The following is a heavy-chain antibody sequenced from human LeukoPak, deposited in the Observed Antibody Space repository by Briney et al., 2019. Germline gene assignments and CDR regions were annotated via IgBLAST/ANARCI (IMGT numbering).Heavy chain of an antibody. V-gene: IGHV4-30-2*01. CDR2: IYHSGST. Sequence: SQTLSLTCTVSGDVISSGYYWSWIRQPPGKGLEWIGYIYHSGSTYYNPSLKSRVTISVDRSKNQFSLKLSSVTAADTAVYYCARDSSSWYRYWGQGTLVTVSS. D-gene: IGHD6-13*01. CDR3: ARDSSSWYRY. J-gene: IGHJ4*02. CDR1: GDVISSGYY.